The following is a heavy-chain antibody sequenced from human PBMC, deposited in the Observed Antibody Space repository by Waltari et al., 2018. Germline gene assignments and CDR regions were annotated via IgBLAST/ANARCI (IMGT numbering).Heavy chain of an antibody. CDR1: GGSISSYY. V-gene: IGHV4-59*01. CDR3: ARAQIPNYYDFWSGYYSGGWFDP. J-gene: IGHJ5*02. Sequence: QVQLQESGPGLVKPSETLSLTCTVSGGSISSYYWSWISQPPGKGLEWIGYIYYSGSTNYNPSLKSRVTISVDTSRNQFSLKLSSVTAADTAVYYCARAQIPNYYDFWSGYYSGGWFDPWGQGTLITVSS. CDR2: IYYSGST. D-gene: IGHD3-3*01.